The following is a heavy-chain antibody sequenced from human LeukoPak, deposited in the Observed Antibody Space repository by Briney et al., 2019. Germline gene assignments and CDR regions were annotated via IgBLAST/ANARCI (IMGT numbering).Heavy chain of an antibody. V-gene: IGHV3-21*01. CDR1: GFTFSSYS. D-gene: IGHD2-8*01. Sequence: GGSLRLSCAASGFTFSSYSMNWVRQAPGKGLEWVSSISSSSSYIYYADSVKGRFTISRDNAKNSLYLQMNSLRAEDTAVYYCARGEVGYCTNGVCSGYWGQGTLVTVSS. CDR3: ARGEVGYCTNGVCSGY. CDR2: ISSSSSYI. J-gene: IGHJ4*02.